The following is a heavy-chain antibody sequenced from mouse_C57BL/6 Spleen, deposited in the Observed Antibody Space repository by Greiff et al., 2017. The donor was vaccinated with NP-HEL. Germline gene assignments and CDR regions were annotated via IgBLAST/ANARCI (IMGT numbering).Heavy chain of an antibody. CDR1: GFTFSDYG. Sequence: EVKVEESGGGLVKPGGSLKLSCAASGFTFSDYGMHWVRQAPEKGLEWVAYISSGSSTIYYADTVKGRFTISRDNAKNTLFLQMTSLRSEDTAMDYCARDGYYVGYFDVWGTGTTVTVSS. J-gene: IGHJ1*03. CDR2: ISSGSSTI. V-gene: IGHV5-17*01. D-gene: IGHD2-3*01. CDR3: ARDGYYVGYFDV.